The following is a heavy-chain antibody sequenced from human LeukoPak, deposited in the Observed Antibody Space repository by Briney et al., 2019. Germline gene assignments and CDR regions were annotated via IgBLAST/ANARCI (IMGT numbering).Heavy chain of an antibody. Sequence: GGSLRLSCAASGFTVSSNYMSWVRQAPGQGLEWVSLIYSGGSTSYADSVKGRFTFSRDNSKNTLYLQMNSLRAEDTAVYYCARDRVNWNDVGGLFDYWGQGTLVTVSS. CDR2: IYSGGST. D-gene: IGHD1-1*01. CDR3: ARDRVNWNDVGGLFDY. V-gene: IGHV3-53*01. J-gene: IGHJ4*02. CDR1: GFTVSSNY.